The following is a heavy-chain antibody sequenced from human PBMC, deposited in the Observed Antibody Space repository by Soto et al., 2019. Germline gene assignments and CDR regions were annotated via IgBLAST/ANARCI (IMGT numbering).Heavy chain of an antibody. CDR1: GFSVSSNY. D-gene: IGHD3-22*01. V-gene: IGHV3-66*01. Sequence: EVQLVESGGGLVQPGGSLRLSCAASGFSVSSNYISWVRQAPGKGLEWVSVIYSGGSTYYADSVKGRFTISRDNSKHTLYLQMNSLRAEDTAVYYCARVSYYYDNSGYYLFDYWGQGTLVTVSS. CDR2: IYSGGST. J-gene: IGHJ4*02. CDR3: ARVSYYYDNSGYYLFDY.